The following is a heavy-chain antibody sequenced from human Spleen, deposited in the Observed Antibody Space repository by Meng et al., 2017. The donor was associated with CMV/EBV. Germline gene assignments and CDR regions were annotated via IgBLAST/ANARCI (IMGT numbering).Heavy chain of an antibody. J-gene: IGHJ4*02. V-gene: IGHV3-74*01. CDR1: GCTFSSYW. CDR2: INSDGSST. D-gene: IGHD3-10*01. CDR3: AGDDDWDSYVSGSYYVAGWH. Sequence: GESLKISCAASGCTFSSYWMHWVRQAPGKGLAWVSRINSDGSSTSYADSVKGRFTISRDNAKNTMYLQMNTLRAEDTALYYCAGDDDWDSYVSGSYYVAGWHWGQGTLVTVLL.